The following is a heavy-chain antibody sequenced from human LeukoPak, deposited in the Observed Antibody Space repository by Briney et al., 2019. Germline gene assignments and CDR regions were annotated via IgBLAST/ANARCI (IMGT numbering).Heavy chain of an antibody. Sequence: GASVKVSCKASGYSFTRYDINWVRQATGQGLEWMGWMNAHSGNTGYAQTLQGRVTMTRDTSISTAYMELTNLRSEDTAVYYCARGFRYYDTLTRTDYFNGMDVWGQGTTVTVSS. CDR1: GYSFTRYD. D-gene: IGHD3-9*01. V-gene: IGHV1-8*01. CDR3: ARGFRYYDTLTRTDYFNGMDV. CDR2: MNAHSGNT. J-gene: IGHJ6*02.